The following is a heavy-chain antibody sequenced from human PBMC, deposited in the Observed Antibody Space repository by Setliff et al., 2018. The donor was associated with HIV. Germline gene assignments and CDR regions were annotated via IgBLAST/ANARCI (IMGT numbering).Heavy chain of an antibody. Sequence: GGSLRLSCAASGFTFSSYAMSWVRQAPGKGLEWVSAISGSGGSTYYADSVKGRFTISRDNSKNTLYLQMNSLRAEDTAVYYCAKAKGGNVLFPHGMDVWGQGTTGTVSS. J-gene: IGHJ6*02. CDR3: AKAKGGNVLFPHGMDV. V-gene: IGHV3-23*01. D-gene: IGHD3-16*01. CDR2: ISGSGGST. CDR1: GFTFSSYA.